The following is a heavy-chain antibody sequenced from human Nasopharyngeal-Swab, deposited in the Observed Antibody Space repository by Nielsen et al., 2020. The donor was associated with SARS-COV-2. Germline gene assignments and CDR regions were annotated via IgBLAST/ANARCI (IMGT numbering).Heavy chain of an antibody. CDR2: INPNSGGT. J-gene: IGHJ6*02. Sequence: ASVKVSCKASGYTFNGYYMHWVRQAPGQGLEWMGWINPNSGGTNYAQKFQGRVTMTRDTSISTAYMELSRLRSDDTAVYYCARDMDIVVVPAAIGPTYYYGMDVWGQGAPVTVSS. CDR3: ARDMDIVVVPAAIGPTYYYGMDV. CDR1: GYTFNGYY. D-gene: IGHD2-2*02. V-gene: IGHV1-2*02.